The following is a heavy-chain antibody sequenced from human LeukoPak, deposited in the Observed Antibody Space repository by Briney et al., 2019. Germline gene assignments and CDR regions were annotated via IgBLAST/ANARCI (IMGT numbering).Heavy chain of an antibody. J-gene: IGHJ4*02. V-gene: IGHV1-3*01. D-gene: IGHD6-19*01. CDR3: ARVSSGWYYFDY. CDR1: GYTFTSYA. CDR2: INAGNGNT. Sequence: ASVKVSCKASGYTFTSYAMHWVRQAPGQRLEWMGWINAGNGNTKYSQKFQGRVTITRDTSASTAYMELCSLRSEDTAVYYCARVSSGWYYFDYWGQGTLVTVSS.